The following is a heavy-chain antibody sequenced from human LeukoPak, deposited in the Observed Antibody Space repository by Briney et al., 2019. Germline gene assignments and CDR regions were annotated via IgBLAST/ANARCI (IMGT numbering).Heavy chain of an antibody. V-gene: IGHV4-39*01. Sequence: KASETLSLTCTVSGGSISSSSFYWAWIRQPPGKELEWIASINYSGTTYYNPSLKSRVSISVDTSKNQFPLKLSSVTAADTVVYYCARRGAGLNWFDPWGQGTLVTVSS. CDR2: INYSGTT. CDR1: GGSISSSSFY. CDR3: ARRGAGLNWFDP. D-gene: IGHD3-10*01. J-gene: IGHJ5*02.